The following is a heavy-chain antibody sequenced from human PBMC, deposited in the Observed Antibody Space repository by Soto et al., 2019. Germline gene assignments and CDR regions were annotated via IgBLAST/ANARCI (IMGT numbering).Heavy chain of an antibody. V-gene: IGHV3-9*01. CDR1: GFTFDDYA. CDR3: AKDSYYDFWSGYTEQYCFDY. Sequence: EVQLVESGGGLVQPGRSLRLSCAASGFTFDDYAMHWVRQAPGKGLEWVSGISWNSGSIGYADSVKGRFTISRDNAKNSLYLQMNSLRAEDTALYYCAKDSYYDFWSGYTEQYCFDYWGQGTLVTVSS. D-gene: IGHD3-3*01. J-gene: IGHJ4*02. CDR2: ISWNSGSI.